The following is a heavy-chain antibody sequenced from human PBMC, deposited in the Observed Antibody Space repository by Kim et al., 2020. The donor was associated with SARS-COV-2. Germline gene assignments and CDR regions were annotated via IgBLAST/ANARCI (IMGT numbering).Heavy chain of an antibody. CDR3: ARSRFVGMVRGVIPYYFDY. D-gene: IGHD3-10*01. J-gene: IGHJ4*02. CDR1: GGSFSGYY. Sequence: SETLSLTCAVYGGSFSGYYWSWIRQPPGKGLEWIGEINHSGSTNYNPSLKSRVTISVDTSKNQFSLKLSSVTAADTAVYYCARSRFVGMVRGVIPYYFDYWGQGTLVTVSS. V-gene: IGHV4-34*01. CDR2: INHSGST.